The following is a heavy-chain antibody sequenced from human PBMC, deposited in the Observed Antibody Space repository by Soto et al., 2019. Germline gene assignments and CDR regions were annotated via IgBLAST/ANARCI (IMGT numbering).Heavy chain of an antibody. CDR2: IYYSGST. V-gene: IGHV4-31*03. J-gene: IGHJ4*02. D-gene: IGHD6-13*01. CDR3: AREPAADNYFDY. Sequence: PSETLSLTCTASGGSISSGGYYWSWIRQHPGKGLEWIGYIYYSGSTYYNPSLKSRVTISVDTSKNQFSLKLSSVTAADTAVYYCAREPAADNYFDYWGQGTLVTVSS. CDR1: GGSISSGGYY.